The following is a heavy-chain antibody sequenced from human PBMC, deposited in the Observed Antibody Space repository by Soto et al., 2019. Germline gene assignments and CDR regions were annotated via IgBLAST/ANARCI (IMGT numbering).Heavy chain of an antibody. J-gene: IGHJ4*02. Sequence: GSLRLSCAASGFTFSSYAMSWVRQAPGKVLEWVSAISGSGGSTYYADSVKGRFTISRDNSKNTLYLQMNSLRAEDTAVYYCAKDQQSGYYYDFGRHYYFDYWGQGXLVTVYS. V-gene: IGHV3-23*01. CDR1: GFTFSSYA. CDR3: AKDQQSGYYYDFGRHYYFDY. D-gene: IGHD3-22*01. CDR2: ISGSGGST.